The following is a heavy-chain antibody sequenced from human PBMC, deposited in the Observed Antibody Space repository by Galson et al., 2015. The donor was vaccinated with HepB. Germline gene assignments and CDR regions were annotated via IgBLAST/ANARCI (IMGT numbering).Heavy chain of an antibody. CDR1: GGSISSYY. J-gene: IGHJ4*02. CDR2: IYYSGST. V-gene: IGHV4-59*01. CDR3: ARTPGPNKWELQSDAFRVCFFDY. Sequence: QVQLQESGPGLVKPSETLSLTCTVSGGSISSYYWSWIRQPPGKGLEWIGYIYYSGSTNYNPSLKSRVTISVDTSKNQFSLKLSSVTAADTAVYYCARTPGPNKWELQSDAFRVCFFDYWGQGTLVTVSS. D-gene: IGHD1-26*01.